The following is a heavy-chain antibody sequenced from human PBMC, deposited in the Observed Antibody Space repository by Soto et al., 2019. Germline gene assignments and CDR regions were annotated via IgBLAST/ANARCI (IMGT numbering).Heavy chain of an antibody. Sequence: QVQLQESGPGLVKPSETLSLTCTVSGDSISRYYWSWIRLSPRQGLQWIGYIYYSGETNYNPSVKIRVTVSEDRTKDSFALKLRSVTAADTAVYYCARRLGVECLKVSGMDVWGQGTTVTVSS. J-gene: IGHJ6*02. CDR2: IYYSGET. V-gene: IGHV4-59*01. CDR3: ARRLGVECLKVSGMDV. CDR1: GDSISRYY. D-gene: IGHD6-19*01.